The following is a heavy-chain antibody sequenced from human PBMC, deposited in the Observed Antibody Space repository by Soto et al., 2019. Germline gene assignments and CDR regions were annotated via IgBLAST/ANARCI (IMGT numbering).Heavy chain of an antibody. CDR3: ARSSGGSGKLWNYYGMDV. V-gene: IGHV3-21*06. J-gene: IGHJ6*02. CDR2: ISSGSSYI. D-gene: IGHD3-10*01. CDR1: GFTFSSYS. Sequence: GGSLRLSCAASGFTFSSYSMNWVHQAPGKGLEWVSSISSGSSYIYYADSVKGRFTISRDNAKNSLYLQMNSLRAEDTAVYYCARSSGGSGKLWNYYGMDVWGQGTTVTVYS.